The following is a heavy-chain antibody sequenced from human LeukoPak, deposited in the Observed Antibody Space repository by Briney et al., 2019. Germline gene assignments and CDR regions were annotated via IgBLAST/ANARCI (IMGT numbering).Heavy chain of an antibody. J-gene: IGHJ5*02. CDR2: IYYSGST. V-gene: IGHV4-39*07. D-gene: IGHD3-9*01. CDR1: GGSISSSSYY. CDR3: ARSYLTGYYNGHRNWFDP. Sequence: SETLSLTCTVSGGSISSSSYYWGWIRQPPGKGLGWIGSIYYSGSTYYNPSLKSRVTISVDTSKNQFSLKLSSVTAADTAVYYCARSYLTGYYNGHRNWFDPWGQGTLVTVSS.